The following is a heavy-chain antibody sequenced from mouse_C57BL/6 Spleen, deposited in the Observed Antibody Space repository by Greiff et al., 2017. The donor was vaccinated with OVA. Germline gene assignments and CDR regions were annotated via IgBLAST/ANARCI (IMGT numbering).Heavy chain of an antibody. V-gene: IGHV1-15*01. CDR2: IDPETGGT. D-gene: IGHD4-1*01. CDR3: TRKEECTGTKGFAY. J-gene: IGHJ3*01. CDR1: GYTFTDYE. Sequence: QVQLQQSGAELVRPGASVTLSCKASGYTFTDYEMHWVKQTPVHGLEWIGAIDPETGGTAYNQKFKGKAILTADKSSSTAYMELRSLTSEDSAVYYCTRKEECTGTKGFAYWGQGTLVTVSA.